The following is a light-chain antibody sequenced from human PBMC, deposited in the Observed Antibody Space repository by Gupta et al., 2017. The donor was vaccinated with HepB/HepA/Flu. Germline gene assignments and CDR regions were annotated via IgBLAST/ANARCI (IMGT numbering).Light chain of an antibody. V-gene: IGLV1-44*01. CDR1: SSNIATNT. CDR3: AAWDYSRSGVV. CDR2: TNN. J-gene: IGLJ3*02. Sequence: HSMLPLPPSASVAPGPRVTIACSGSSSNIATNTVNWYQQVPGMAPKLLISTNNQRPSGVPDRFSGSKSGTSASLAITGLQAEDEADYYCAAWDYSRSGVVFGGGTKLTVL.